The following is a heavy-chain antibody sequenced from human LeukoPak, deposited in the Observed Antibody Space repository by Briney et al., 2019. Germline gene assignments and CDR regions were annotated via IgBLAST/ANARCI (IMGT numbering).Heavy chain of an antibody. V-gene: IGHV4-4*02. CDR3: ASEKDYSHPNYFDT. Sequence: SGTLSLTCAVSGASISSRFWWTWVRQAPEKGLEWVGQVHHIGYPKYNPSLRGRVTISVDNSKNHFSLDLNSVTAADTALYFCASEKDYSHPNYFDTWGQGILVTVSS. J-gene: IGHJ5*02. D-gene: IGHD4-11*01. CDR2: VHHIGYP. CDR1: GASISSRFW.